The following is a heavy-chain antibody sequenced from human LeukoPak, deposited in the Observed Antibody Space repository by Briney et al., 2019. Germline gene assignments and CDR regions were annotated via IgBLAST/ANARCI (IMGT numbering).Heavy chain of an antibody. V-gene: IGHV4-34*01. CDR3: ARGGGMITFGGVIVPRHFDY. CDR2: INHSGST. J-gene: IGHJ4*02. Sequence: SETLSLTCAVYGGSFSGYYWSWIRQPPGKGLEWIGEINHSGSTNCNPSLKSRVTISVDTSKNQFSLKLSSVTAADTAVYYCARGGGMITFGGVIVPRHFDYWGQGTLVTVSS. CDR1: GGSFSGYY. D-gene: IGHD3-16*02.